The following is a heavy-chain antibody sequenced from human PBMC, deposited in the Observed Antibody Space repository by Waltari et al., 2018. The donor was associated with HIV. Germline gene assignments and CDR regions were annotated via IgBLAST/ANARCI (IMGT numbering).Heavy chain of an antibody. Sequence: EVQLVESGGGVVRPGESLRLSCAASGFTFDDYGMSWVRQAPGKGLEWVAGINWNGGSTGYADSVKGRFTISRDNVKNSLYLQMNSLRAEDTALYYCARGGGVVVWADAFDIWGQGTMVTVSS. J-gene: IGHJ3*02. V-gene: IGHV3-20*04. CDR3: ARGGGVVVWADAFDI. CDR1: GFTFDDYG. D-gene: IGHD3-22*01. CDR2: INWNGGST.